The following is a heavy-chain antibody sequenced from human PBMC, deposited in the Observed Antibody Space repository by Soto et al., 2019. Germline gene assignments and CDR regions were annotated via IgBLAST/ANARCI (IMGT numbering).Heavy chain of an antibody. J-gene: IGHJ1*01. CDR2: ISGSGGST. Sequence: GGSLRLSCAASGFTFSSYAMSWVRQAPGKGLEWVSAISGSGGSTYYADSVKGRFTISRDNSKNTLYLQMNSLRAEDTAVYYCAKDFMITFGGVIVSLEYFQHWGQGTLVTV. D-gene: IGHD3-16*02. CDR3: AKDFMITFGGVIVSLEYFQH. CDR1: GFTFSSYA. V-gene: IGHV3-23*01.